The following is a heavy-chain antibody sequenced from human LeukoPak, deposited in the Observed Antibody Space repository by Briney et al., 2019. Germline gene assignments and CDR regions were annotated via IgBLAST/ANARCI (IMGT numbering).Heavy chain of an antibody. CDR3: ASGTALGELSPHDY. V-gene: IGHV1-2*02. Sequence: ASMKVSCKASGYTFTGYYMHWVRQAPGQGLEWMGWINPNSGGTNYAQKFQGRVTTTRDTSISTAYMELSRLRSDDTAVYYCASGTALGELSPHDYWGQGTLVTISS. D-gene: IGHD3-16*02. J-gene: IGHJ4*02. CDR2: INPNSGGT. CDR1: GYTFTGYY.